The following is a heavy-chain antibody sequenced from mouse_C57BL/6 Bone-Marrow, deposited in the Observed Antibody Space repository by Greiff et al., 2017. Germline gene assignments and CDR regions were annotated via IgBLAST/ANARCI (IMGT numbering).Heavy chain of an antibody. J-gene: IGHJ3*01. CDR1: GYTFTSYW. CDR2: IDPSDSYT. V-gene: IGHV1-69*01. Sequence: QVQLQQPGAELVMPGASVKLSCKASGYTFTSYWMHWVKQRPGQGLEWIGEIDPSDSYTNYNQKFKGKSTLTVDKSSCTAYMQLSSLPYEDSAFYYCASSHGLPSWFADWGQGTLVTVSA. D-gene: IGHD2-2*01. CDR3: ASSHGLPSWFAD.